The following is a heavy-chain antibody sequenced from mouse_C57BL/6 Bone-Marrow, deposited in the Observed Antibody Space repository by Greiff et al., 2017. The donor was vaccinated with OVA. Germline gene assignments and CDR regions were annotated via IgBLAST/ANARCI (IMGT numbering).Heavy chain of an antibody. CDR1: GYTFTSYW. CDR3: ARTGLNWADY. D-gene: IGHD4-1*01. Sequence: VQLQQPGAELVKPGASVKLSCKASGYTFTSYWMQWVKQRPGQGLEWIGEIDPSDSYTNYNQKFKGKATLTVDTSSSTAYMQLSSLTSEDSAVYYCARTGLNWADYWGQGTTLTVSS. J-gene: IGHJ2*01. V-gene: IGHV1-50*01. CDR2: IDPSDSYT.